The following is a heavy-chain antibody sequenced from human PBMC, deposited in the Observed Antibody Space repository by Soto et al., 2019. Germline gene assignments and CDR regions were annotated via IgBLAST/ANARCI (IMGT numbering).Heavy chain of an antibody. V-gene: IGHV3-11*01. CDR2: ISGSGGTI. D-gene: IGHD3-22*01. J-gene: IGHJ4*02. CDR1: GFTFSDYY. CDR3: ARVPHDRSGYPSDY. Sequence: SLRLSCAAPGFTFSDYYMTWIRQAPGKGLEWLSYISGSGGTIHYADSVKGRFTISRDNARNSLHLQINSLTADDTAVYFCARVPHDRSGYPSDYWGQGTLVTVSS.